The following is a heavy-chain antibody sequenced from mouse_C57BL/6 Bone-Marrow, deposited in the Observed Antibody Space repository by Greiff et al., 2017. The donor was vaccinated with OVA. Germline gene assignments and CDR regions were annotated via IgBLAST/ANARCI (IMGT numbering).Heavy chain of an antibody. CDR3: ARGLYYYGSSYGTCYAMDY. D-gene: IGHD1-1*01. V-gene: IGHV1-9*01. CDR2: ILPGSGST. J-gene: IGHJ4*01. CDR1: GYTFTGYW. Sequence: QVQLQQSGAELMKPGASVKLSCKATGYTFTGYWIEWVKQRPGHGLEWIGEILPGSGSTNYNEKFKGKATFTADTSSNTAYMQLSSLTTEDSAIYYCARGLYYYGSSYGTCYAMDYWGQGTSVTVSS.